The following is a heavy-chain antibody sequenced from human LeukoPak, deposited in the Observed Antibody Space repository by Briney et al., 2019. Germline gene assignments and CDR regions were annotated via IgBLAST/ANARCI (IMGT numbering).Heavy chain of an antibody. J-gene: IGHJ4*02. CDR3: TRRDIVATIDYFDY. V-gene: IGHV3-49*04. CDR1: GFTFGDYA. D-gene: IGHD5-12*01. Sequence: GGSLRLSCTASGFTFGDYAISWVRQAPGKGLEWVGFIRSKAYGGTTEYAASVKGRFTISRDDSKSIAYLQMVSLKTEDTAVYYCTRRDIVATIDYFDYWGQGTLVTVSS. CDR2: IRSKAYGGTT.